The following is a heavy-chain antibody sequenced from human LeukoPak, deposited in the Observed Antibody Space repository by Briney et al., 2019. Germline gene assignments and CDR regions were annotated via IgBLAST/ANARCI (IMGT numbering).Heavy chain of an antibody. CDR2: INHSGST. V-gene: IGHV4-34*01. CDR1: GGSFSGYY. D-gene: IGHD6-13*01. CDR3: ARGVPVEIYLLQYSSSWYRSNRYYMDV. J-gene: IGHJ6*03. Sequence: PSETLSLTCAVYGGSFSGYYWSWIRQPPGKGLEWIGEINHSGSTNYNPSLKSRVTISVDTSKNQFSLKLSSVTAADTAVYYCARGVPVEIYLLQYSSSWYRSNRYYMDVWGKGTTVTVSS.